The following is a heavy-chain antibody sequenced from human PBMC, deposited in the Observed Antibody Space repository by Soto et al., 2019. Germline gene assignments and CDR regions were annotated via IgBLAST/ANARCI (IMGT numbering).Heavy chain of an antibody. CDR3: ARDVYYGGNYIRYDN. V-gene: IGHV1-69*01. CDR1: GGTYRSSA. J-gene: IGHJ4*02. CDR2: IIPIFGTA. Sequence: KLSCTTSGGTYRSSAISWVRQEKRKLLEWMGGIIPIFGTANYAQKFQGRVTITADESTSTAYMELSSLRSEDTAVYFFARDVYYGGNYIRYDNWGQGTLVSVS. D-gene: IGHD4-17*01.